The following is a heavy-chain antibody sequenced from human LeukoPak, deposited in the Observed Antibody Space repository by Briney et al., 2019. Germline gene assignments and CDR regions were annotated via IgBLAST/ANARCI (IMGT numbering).Heavy chain of an antibody. CDR2: ISGSGGST. CDR1: GFTFSSYA. CDR3: ANHFACGSTSCPPFDY. J-gene: IGHJ4*02. D-gene: IGHD2-2*01. Sequence: GGSLRLSCAASGFTFSSYAMSWVRQAPGKGLEWVSAISGSGGSTYYADSVKGRFTISRDNSKNTLYLQMNSLRAEDTAVYYCANHFACGSTSCPPFDYWGQGTLVTVSA. V-gene: IGHV3-23*01.